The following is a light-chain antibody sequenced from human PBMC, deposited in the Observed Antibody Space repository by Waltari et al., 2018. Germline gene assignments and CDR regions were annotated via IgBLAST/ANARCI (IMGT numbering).Light chain of an antibody. CDR2: GAS. V-gene: IGKV3-20*01. J-gene: IGKJ1*01. CDR1: PSVSGNY. CDR3: QQYGTIPRT. Sequence: EIVLTQSPGTLSLSPGERATLSCRASPSVSGNYFAWYQQKPGQAARLLIYGASSRATGSPDRFSGSGAGTDFTLTISRLEPEDFAVYYCQQYGTIPRTFGQGTKVEIK.